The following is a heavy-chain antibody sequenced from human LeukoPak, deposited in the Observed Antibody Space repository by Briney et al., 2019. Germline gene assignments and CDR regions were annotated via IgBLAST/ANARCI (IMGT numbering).Heavy chain of an antibody. Sequence: ASVKVSCKASGYTFTSYDINWVRQATGQGLEWMGWMNPNSGNTGYARKFQGRVTMTRNTSISTAYMELSSLRSEDTAVYYCARDFRTTRITIFGVVITNWFDPWGQGTLVTVSS. J-gene: IGHJ5*02. CDR1: GYTFTSYD. V-gene: IGHV1-8*02. D-gene: IGHD3-3*01. CDR3: ARDFRTTRITIFGVVITNWFDP. CDR2: MNPNSGNT.